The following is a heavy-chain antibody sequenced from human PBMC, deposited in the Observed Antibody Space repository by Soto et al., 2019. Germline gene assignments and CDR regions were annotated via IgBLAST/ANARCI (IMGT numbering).Heavy chain of an antibody. Sequence: GASVKVCCKVSEYTLTELSMHWVRQAPGKGLEWMGGFDPEDGETIYAQKFQGRVTMTEDTSTDTAYMELSSLRSEDTAVYYCAKEPYYDILTGYYSSVDYYYGMDVWGQGTTVTVSS. V-gene: IGHV1-24*01. CDR1: EYTLTELS. CDR2: FDPEDGET. J-gene: IGHJ6*02. CDR3: AKEPYYDILTGYYSSVDYYYGMDV. D-gene: IGHD3-9*01.